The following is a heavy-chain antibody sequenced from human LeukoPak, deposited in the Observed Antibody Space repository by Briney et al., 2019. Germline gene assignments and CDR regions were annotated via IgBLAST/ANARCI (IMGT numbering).Heavy chain of an antibody. Sequence: GGSLRLSCAASGFTFDVFAMHWGRQAPGKGLGWGSGISWNSGSIGYADSVKGRFTISRDNAKNSLYLQMTSLRAEDTAVYYCARDKIVGATKLDYWGQGTLVTVSS. D-gene: IGHD1-26*01. CDR2: ISWNSGSI. CDR3: ARDKIVGATKLDY. CDR1: GFTFDVFA. J-gene: IGHJ4*02. V-gene: IGHV3-9*01.